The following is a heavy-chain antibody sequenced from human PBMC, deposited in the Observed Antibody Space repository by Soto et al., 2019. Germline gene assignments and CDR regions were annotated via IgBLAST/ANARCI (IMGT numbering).Heavy chain of an antibody. D-gene: IGHD5-12*01. CDR3: AHFPWGSGYDTYYFDY. V-gene: IGHV2-5*02. J-gene: IGHJ4*02. CDR2: IYWDDDK. CDR1: GFSLSTSGVG. Sequence: SGPTLVNPTQTLTLTCTFSGFSLSTSGVGVGWIRQPPGKALEWLALIYWDDDKRYSPSLKSRLTITKDTSKNQVVLTMTNMDPVVTATYYCAHFPWGSGYDTYYFDYWGQGTLVTVSS.